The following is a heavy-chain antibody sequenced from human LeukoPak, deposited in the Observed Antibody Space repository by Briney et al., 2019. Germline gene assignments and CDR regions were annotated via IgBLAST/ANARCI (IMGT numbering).Heavy chain of an antibody. CDR2: ISSSSSYI. CDR1: GFTFSSYS. J-gene: IGHJ3*02. Sequence: GGSLRLSCAASGFTFSSYSMNWVRQAPGKGLEWVSSISSSSSYIYYADSVKGRFTISRDNSKNTLYLQMNSLRTEDTAVYYCAREGDYYYDSSDYYYGDAFDIWGQGTMVTVSS. CDR3: AREGDYYYDSSDYYYGDAFDI. V-gene: IGHV3-21*04. D-gene: IGHD3-22*01.